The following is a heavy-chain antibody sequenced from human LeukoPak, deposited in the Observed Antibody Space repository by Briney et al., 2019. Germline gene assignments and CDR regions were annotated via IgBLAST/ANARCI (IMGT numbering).Heavy chain of an antibody. CDR2: ISSTGLTI. D-gene: IGHD2-15*01. Sequence: GGSLRLSCAASGFTFSNYELNWVRQAPGKGLEWVSYISSTGLTIYCADSVKGRFTISRDNARNSLYLQMNTLRAEDTAVYYCASVVGGATVYYAYGMDVWGQGTTVTVSS. J-gene: IGHJ6*02. CDR1: GFTFSNYE. CDR3: ASVVGGATVYYAYGMDV. V-gene: IGHV3-48*03.